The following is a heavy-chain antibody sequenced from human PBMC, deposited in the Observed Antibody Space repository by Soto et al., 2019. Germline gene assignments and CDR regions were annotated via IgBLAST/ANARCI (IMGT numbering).Heavy chain of an antibody. V-gene: IGHV5-51*01. D-gene: IGHD2-2*02. CDR3: AGYDVVVPAAILHPRDYYGLDV. CDR2: IYPGDPDT. J-gene: IGHJ6*02. Sequence: PGESLKISCKGSGYSFTSFWIGWVRQMPGKGLEWMGLIYPGDPDTRYSPSFQGQVTITADKSISTAYLQWSSLKASDTAMYSCAGYDVVVPAAILHPRDYYGLDVWGQGTMVTVSS. CDR1: GYSFTSFW.